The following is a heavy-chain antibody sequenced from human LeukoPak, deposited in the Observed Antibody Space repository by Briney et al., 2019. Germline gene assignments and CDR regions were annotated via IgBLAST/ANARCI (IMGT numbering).Heavy chain of an antibody. V-gene: IGHV1-18*01. Sequence: ASVKVSCKASGYTFTSYGVSWVRQAPGQGLEWMAWISAYDGHTKFEQKHQDRVTITTDTSTNTAYMELKYLRSEDTAIYYCARACRANRQEGFDYWGQGTLVTVSS. D-gene: IGHD1-14*01. CDR1: GYTFTSYG. CDR2: ISAYDGHT. CDR3: ARACRANRQEGFDY. J-gene: IGHJ4*02.